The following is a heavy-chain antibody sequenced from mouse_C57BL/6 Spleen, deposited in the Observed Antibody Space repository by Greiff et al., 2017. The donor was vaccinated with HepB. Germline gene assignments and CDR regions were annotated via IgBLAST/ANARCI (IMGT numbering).Heavy chain of an antibody. CDR2: IYPRSGNT. CDR3: ARRGDYYGSPYAMDY. V-gene: IGHV1-81*01. CDR1: GYTFTSYG. Sequence: QVQLQQSGAELARPGASVKLSCKASGYTFTSYGISWVKQRTGQGLEWIGEIYPRSGNTYYNEKFKGKATLTADKSSSTAYMELRSLTSEDSAVYFCARRGDYYGSPYAMDYWGQGTSVTVSS. J-gene: IGHJ4*01. D-gene: IGHD1-1*01.